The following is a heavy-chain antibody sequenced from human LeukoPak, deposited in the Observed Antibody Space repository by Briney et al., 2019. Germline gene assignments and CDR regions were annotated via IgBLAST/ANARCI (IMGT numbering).Heavy chain of an antibody. V-gene: IGHV4-59*01. CDR2: IYYSGST. J-gene: IGHJ6*03. CDR1: GGSISSYY. CDR3: ARGAYSGYFYYYYYMDV. Sequence: PSETLSLTCTVSGGSISSYYWSWIRKPPGKGQEWIGYIYYSGSTNYNPSLKSRVTISVDTSKNQFSLKLSSVTAADTAVYYCARGAYSGYFYYYYYMDVWGKGTTVTVSS. D-gene: IGHD5-12*01.